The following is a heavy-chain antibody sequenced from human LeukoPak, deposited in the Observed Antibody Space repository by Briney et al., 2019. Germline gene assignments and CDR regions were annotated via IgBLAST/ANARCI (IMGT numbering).Heavy chain of an antibody. Sequence: GGSLRLSCAASGFTFSGYWMTWVRQAPGKGLEWVSYISSSSSTIYYADSVKGRFTISRDNAKNSLYLQMNSLRAEDTAVYYCARDQIMITVGGVINGMDVWGQGTTVTVSS. CDR3: ARDQIMITVGGVINGMDV. J-gene: IGHJ6*02. CDR2: ISSSSSTI. V-gene: IGHV3-48*04. CDR1: GFTFSGYW. D-gene: IGHD3-16*01.